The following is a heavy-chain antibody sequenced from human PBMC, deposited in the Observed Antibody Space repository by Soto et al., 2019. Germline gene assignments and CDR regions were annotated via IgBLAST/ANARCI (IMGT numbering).Heavy chain of an antibody. CDR1: GDSIRSSADY. J-gene: IGHJ3*02. CDR2: VHYSRNV. D-gene: IGHD3-10*01. Sequence: QLQLQESGPGLVKPSATVSLTCTVSGDSIRSSADYWGWLRQPPGHGLEWIGSVHYSRNVDYKQPIRSGLSTSTDVSTNHPAIDHTSVTGADSAVVYCARTVTLSRSYSSDAFYTWGQGTMVTVSS. CDR3: ARTVTLSRSYSSDAFYT. V-gene: IGHV4-39*02.